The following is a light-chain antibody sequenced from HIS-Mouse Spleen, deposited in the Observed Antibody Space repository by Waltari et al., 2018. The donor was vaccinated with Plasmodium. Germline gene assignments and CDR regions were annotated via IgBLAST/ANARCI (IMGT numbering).Light chain of an antibody. Sequence: QSALPQPASVSGSPGQSIPISCTGTSIHLGSYHLISWYQQHPGKAPKLMIYEGSKRPSVVSNRFSGSKSGNTASLTISGLQAEDEADYYCCSYAGSSTYVFGTGTKVTVL. CDR2: EGS. CDR3: CSYAGSSTYV. J-gene: IGLJ1*01. CDR1: SIHLGSYHL. V-gene: IGLV2-23*01.